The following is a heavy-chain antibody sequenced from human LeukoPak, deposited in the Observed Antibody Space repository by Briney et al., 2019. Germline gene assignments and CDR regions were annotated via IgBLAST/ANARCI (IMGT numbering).Heavy chain of an antibody. CDR2: INTNTGNP. CDR1: GYTFTNYY. D-gene: IGHD3-10*01. CDR3: ARVGLLWFGEVAFDI. J-gene: IGHJ3*02. V-gene: IGHV7-4-1*02. Sequence: ASVKVSCKASGYTFTNYYMHWVRQAPGQGLEWMGWINTNTGNPTYAQGFTGRFVFSLDTSVSTAYLQISSLKAEDTAVYYCARVGLLWFGEVAFDIWGQGTMVTVSS.